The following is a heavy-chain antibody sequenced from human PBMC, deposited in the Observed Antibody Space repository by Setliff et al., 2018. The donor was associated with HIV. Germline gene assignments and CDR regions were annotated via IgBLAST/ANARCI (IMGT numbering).Heavy chain of an antibody. V-gene: IGHV3-48*01. CDR1: GFSFSSYG. Sequence: GGSLRLSCAASGFSFSSYGMNWVRQAPGKGLEWVSYISSTSSNIYYVDSVEGRFTISRDNADNSLYLQMNSLRAEDTAVYYCAREDTLVATNVGYYYYYMDVWGKGTTVTVSS. CDR3: AREDTLVATNVGYYYYYMDV. J-gene: IGHJ6*03. CDR2: ISSTSSNI. D-gene: IGHD5-12*01.